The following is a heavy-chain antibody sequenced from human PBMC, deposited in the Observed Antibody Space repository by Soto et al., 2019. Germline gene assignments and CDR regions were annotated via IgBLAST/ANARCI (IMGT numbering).Heavy chain of an antibody. CDR1: GFTFSSHA. V-gene: IGHV3-23*01. J-gene: IGHJ4*02. CDR2: LSDSGGST. D-gene: IGHD6-19*01. Sequence: EVQLLESGGGLVQPGGSLRLSCAASGFTFSSHAMTWVRQAPGKGLEWVSALSDSGGSTYYADSVKGRFTISRDISKKTLYLGMNSLGAEDTAVYYWAKERYSVGWYEPTSFDFWGQGTLGNFFS. CDR3: AKERYSVGWYEPTSFDF.